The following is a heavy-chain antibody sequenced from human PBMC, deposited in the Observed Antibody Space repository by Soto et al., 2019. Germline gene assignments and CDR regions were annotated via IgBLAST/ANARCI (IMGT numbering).Heavy chain of an antibody. Sequence: SETLSLTCAVSGGSMSSGDYSWNWIRQPPGKGLEWIGYIYYGGSTYNNPSLQSQVTMSLDRSRNQFSLKLNSVTAADTAVYYCARVRREYDNSGPVDYWGQGTLVTVSS. CDR2: IYYGGST. CDR3: ARVRREYDNSGPVDY. D-gene: IGHD3-22*01. V-gene: IGHV4-30-2*01. J-gene: IGHJ4*02. CDR1: GGSMSSGDYS.